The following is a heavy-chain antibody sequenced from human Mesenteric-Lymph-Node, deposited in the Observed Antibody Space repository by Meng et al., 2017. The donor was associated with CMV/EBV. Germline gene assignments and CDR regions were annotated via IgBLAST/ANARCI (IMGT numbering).Heavy chain of an antibody. CDR1: AYTFTSNY. CDR3: ARELYASGVGGFFDY. CDR2: IKSSDATT. D-gene: IGHD3-10*01. Sequence: SAYTFTSNYMHWVRQAPGRGLEWMGIIKSSDATTTYAQKFQGRVTMTRDTSTSTVYMELSSLRSEDTAVYFCARELYASGVGGFFDYWGQGTLVTVSS. J-gene: IGHJ4*02. V-gene: IGHV1-46*01.